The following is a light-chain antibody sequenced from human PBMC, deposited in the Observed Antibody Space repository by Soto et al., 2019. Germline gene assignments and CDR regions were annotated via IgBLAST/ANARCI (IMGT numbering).Light chain of an antibody. V-gene: IGLV2-14*01. J-gene: IGLJ1*01. CDR3: SSYTTSNTRQIV. Sequence: SALTQPASVSGSPGQAITISCTGTRSDVGGYTYVSWYQQHPGKAPKFIIYDVSNRPSGVSNRFSGSKSGNTASLTISGLQAEDEADYYCSSYTTSNTRQIVFGTGTKVTVL. CDR2: DVS. CDR1: RSDVGGYTY.